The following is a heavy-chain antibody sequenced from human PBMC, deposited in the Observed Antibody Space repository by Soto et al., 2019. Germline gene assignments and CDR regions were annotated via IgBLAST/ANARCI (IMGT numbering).Heavy chain of an antibody. Sequence: EVQLLESGGGLVQPGGSLRLSCAASGFTFSSYAMSWVRQAPGKGLEWVSAISGSGGSTYYADSVKGRFTISRDNSKNTLDLQMNSLRAEDTAVYYCAKARTRVGATPRDYWGQGTLVTVSS. J-gene: IGHJ4*02. D-gene: IGHD1-26*01. CDR2: ISGSGGST. CDR1: GFTFSSYA. CDR3: AKARTRVGATPRDY. V-gene: IGHV3-23*01.